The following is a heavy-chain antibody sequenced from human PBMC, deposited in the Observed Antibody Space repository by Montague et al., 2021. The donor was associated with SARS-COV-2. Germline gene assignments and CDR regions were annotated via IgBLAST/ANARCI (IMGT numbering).Heavy chain of an antibody. CDR2: IYYSGNT. V-gene: IGHV4-59*08. D-gene: IGHD3-9*01. Sequence: SETLSLTCTVSGGSITNYYWSWIRQPPGKGLEWIGYIYYSGNTNYNPSLKSRVTISVDTSKNQFSLSLKSATAADTAVYYCARRNVLIGYGCFDFWGQGTLVTVSS. CDR1: GGSITNYY. J-gene: IGHJ4*02. CDR3: ARRNVLIGYGCFDF.